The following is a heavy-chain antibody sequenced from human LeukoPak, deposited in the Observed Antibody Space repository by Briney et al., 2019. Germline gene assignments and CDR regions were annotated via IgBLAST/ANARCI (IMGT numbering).Heavy chain of an antibody. J-gene: IGHJ4*02. V-gene: IGHV4-59*08. Sequence: KPSETLSLTCTVSGGSISSYYWSWIRQPPGKGLEWIVYIYYSGSTNYNPSLKSRVTISVDTSKNQFSLKLSSVTAADTAVYYCARHAGYSYGKYYFDYWGQGTLVTVSP. CDR1: GGSISSYY. D-gene: IGHD5-18*01. CDR3: ARHAGYSYGKYYFDY. CDR2: IYYSGST.